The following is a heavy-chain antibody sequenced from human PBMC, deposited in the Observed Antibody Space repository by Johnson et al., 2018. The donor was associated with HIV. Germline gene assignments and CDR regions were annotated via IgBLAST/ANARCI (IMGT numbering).Heavy chain of an antibody. CDR2: IKSETDGGTT. CDR1: GLTFNNAW. J-gene: IGHJ3*01. V-gene: IGHV3-15*01. D-gene: IGHD5-18*01. CDR3: ATEAGIELWLIDAFDL. Sequence: EQLVESGGGLVQPGGSLRLSCAASGLTFNNAWMSWVRQAPGKGLEWVGRIKSETDGGTTDYAAPVKDRFIISRDDSKDTLYLQMTSLKTEDTAVYYLATEAGIELWLIDAFDLWGQGTMVTVSS.